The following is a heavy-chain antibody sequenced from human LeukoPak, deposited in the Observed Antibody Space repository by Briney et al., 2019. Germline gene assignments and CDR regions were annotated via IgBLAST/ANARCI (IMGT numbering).Heavy chain of an antibody. V-gene: IGHV4-4*07. Sequence: SETLSLTCTVSGDSISSYYWSWIRQPARKGLEWIGRIYSSGSTNYNPSLKSRVTISVDTSKNQFSLKLSSVTAADTAVYYCARRVDCSGGSCFNWFDPWGQGTLVTVSS. CDR1: GDSISSYY. CDR2: IYSSGST. D-gene: IGHD2-15*01. CDR3: ARRVDCSGGSCFNWFDP. J-gene: IGHJ5*02.